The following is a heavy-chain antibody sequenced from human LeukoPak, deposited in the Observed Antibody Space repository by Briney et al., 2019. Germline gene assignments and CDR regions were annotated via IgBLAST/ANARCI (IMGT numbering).Heavy chain of an antibody. CDR1: GGSISSGYYY. D-gene: IGHD3-10*01. CDR2: IYYSGST. V-gene: IGHV4-30-4*01. J-gene: IGHJ4*02. Sequence: SETLFPTCTVSGGSISSGYYYWSWIRQPPGKGLEWIGYIYYSGSTYYNPYLKSRVTISVDTSKNQFSLKLSSVTAADTAVYYCARRNKGFGELFQFDYWGQGTLVTVSS. CDR3: ARRNKGFGELFQFDY.